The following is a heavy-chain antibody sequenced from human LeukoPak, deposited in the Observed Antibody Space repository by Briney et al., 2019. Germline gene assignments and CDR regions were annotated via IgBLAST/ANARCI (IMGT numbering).Heavy chain of an antibody. Sequence: GGSLRLSCAASGFTVSSNYMSWVRQAPGKGLEWVSVIYSGGSTYYADSVKGRFTISRDNSKNTLYLQMNSLRAKDTAVYYCARDRCSGGSCYPYWGQGTLVTVSS. CDR1: GFTVSSNY. J-gene: IGHJ4*02. CDR2: IYSGGST. CDR3: ARDRCSGGSCYPY. V-gene: IGHV3-53*01. D-gene: IGHD2-15*01.